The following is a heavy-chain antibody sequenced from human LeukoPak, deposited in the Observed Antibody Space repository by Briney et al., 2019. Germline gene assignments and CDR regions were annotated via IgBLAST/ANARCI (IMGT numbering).Heavy chain of an antibody. CDR2: INHSGST. J-gene: IGHJ4*02. V-gene: IGHV4-34*01. CDR1: GGSFSGYY. Sequence: SETLSLTCAVYGGSFSGYYWSWIRQPPGKGLEWIGEINHSGSTNYNPSLKSRVAISVDTSKNQFSLRLTSVTAADTAVYYCARQTGSGLFILPGGQGTLVTVSS. CDR3: ARQTGSGLFILP. D-gene: IGHD3/OR15-3a*01.